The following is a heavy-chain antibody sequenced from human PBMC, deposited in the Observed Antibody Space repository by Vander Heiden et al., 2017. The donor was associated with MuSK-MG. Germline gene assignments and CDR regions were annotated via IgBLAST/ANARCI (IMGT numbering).Heavy chain of an antibody. Sequence: QVQLVESGGGVVQPGRSLTPSCAASGFTFRRHGMHWVRQAPGKGLEWVAVISYDGSNKYYADSVKGRFTISRDNSKNTLYLQMNSLRAEDTAVYYCAAGVGMGAPTGDVGAFDIWGQGTMVTVSS. CDR1: GFTFRRHG. CDR2: ISYDGSNK. V-gene: IGHV3-30*03. CDR3: AAGVGMGAPTGDVGAFDI. J-gene: IGHJ3*02. D-gene: IGHD1-26*01.